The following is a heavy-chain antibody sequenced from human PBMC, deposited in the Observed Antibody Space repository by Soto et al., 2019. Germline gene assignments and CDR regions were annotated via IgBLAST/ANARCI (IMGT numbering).Heavy chain of an antibody. Sequence: GSLRLSGAVSGXTVSYNYMNCVRQAPGKGLEWVSVIYRGGDTFYADSVKGRFTISRDNSKNTLYLQMNSLRAEYTAVYYCARGMYGSGSYYIGDAFDMWGQGTIGTVSS. D-gene: IGHD3-10*01. CDR2: IYRGGDT. CDR3: ARGMYGSGSYYIGDAFDM. J-gene: IGHJ3*02. V-gene: IGHV3-53*01. CDR1: GXTVSYNY.